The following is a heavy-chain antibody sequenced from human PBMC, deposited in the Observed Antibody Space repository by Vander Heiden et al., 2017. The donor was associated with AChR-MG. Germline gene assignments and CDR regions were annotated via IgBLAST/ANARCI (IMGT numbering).Heavy chain of an antibody. CDR3: GAQRGAGGYDAFDI. D-gene: IGHD3-16*01. CDR2: ISGSGGST. CDR1: GFTFSSYA. J-gene: IGHJ3*02. V-gene: IGHV3-23*01. Sequence: EVQLLESGGGLVQPGGSLRLSCAASGFTFSSYAMSWVRPAPGKGLEWVSAISGSGGSTYYADSVKGRFTISRDNSKNTLYLQMNRLRAEDTAVYYCGAQRGAGGYDAFDIWGQVTMVTVS.